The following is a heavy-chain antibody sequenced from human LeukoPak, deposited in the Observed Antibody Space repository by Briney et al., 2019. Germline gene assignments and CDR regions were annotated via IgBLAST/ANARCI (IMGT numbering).Heavy chain of an antibody. CDR3: AREAYTGFDLEAFDS. V-gene: IGHV3-21*06. D-gene: IGHD5-12*01. J-gene: IGHJ4*02. Sequence: GGSLRLSCAASGFTFSDYYMSWVRQAPGKGLEWVSSITSSSGSIYYADSVKGRFTISRDNAKSSLYLQMNSLRVEDTAVYYCAREAYTGFDLEAFDSWGQGTRVTVSS. CDR2: ITSSSGSI. CDR1: GFTFSDYY.